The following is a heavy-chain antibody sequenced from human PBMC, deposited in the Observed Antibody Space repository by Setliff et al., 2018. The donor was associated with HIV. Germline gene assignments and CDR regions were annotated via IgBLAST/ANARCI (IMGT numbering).Heavy chain of an antibody. V-gene: IGHV1-69*10. J-gene: IGHJ4*02. D-gene: IGHD1-1*01. Sequence: ASVKVSCKSSGYTFTNFGISWVRQAPGQAFEWMGGIIPMVSLPNFAQSFLGRLTITANRSTTTAYMELSRLTSEDTAVYYCARGQLKPTGYFFDYWGLGTLVTVSS. CDR1: GYTFTNFG. CDR2: IIPMVSLP. CDR3: ARGQLKPTGYFFDY.